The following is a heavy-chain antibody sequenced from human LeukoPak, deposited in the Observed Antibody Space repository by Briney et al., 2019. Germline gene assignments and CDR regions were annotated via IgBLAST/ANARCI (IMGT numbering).Heavy chain of an antibody. CDR2: ISAYNGNT. CDR3: AREAGLYYDFWSGHPDY. CDR1: GYTFTSYG. V-gene: IGHV1-18*01. Sequence: ASVKVSCKASGYTFTSYGISWVRQAPGQGLEWMGWISAYNGNTNYAQKLQGRVTMTTDTSTSTAYMELRSLRSDDTAVYYCAREAGLYYDFWSGHPDYWGQGTLVTVSS. J-gene: IGHJ4*02. D-gene: IGHD3-3*01.